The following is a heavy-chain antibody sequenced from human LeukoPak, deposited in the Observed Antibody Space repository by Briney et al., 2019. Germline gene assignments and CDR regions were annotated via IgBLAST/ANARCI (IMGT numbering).Heavy chain of an antibody. J-gene: IGHJ4*02. CDR1: GFTFSTYS. D-gene: IGHD6-19*01. CDR2: ISYDGSNK. CDR3: AKVKSIGPAVYFDY. Sequence: GGSLRLSCAASGFTFSTYSMNWVRQAPGKGLEWVAVISYDGSNKYYADSVKGRFTISRDNSKNTLYLQMNSLRAEDTAVYYCAKVKSIGPAVYFDYWGQGTLVTVSS. V-gene: IGHV3-30*18.